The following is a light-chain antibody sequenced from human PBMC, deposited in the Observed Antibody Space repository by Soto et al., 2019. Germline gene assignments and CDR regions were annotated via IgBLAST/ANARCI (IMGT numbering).Light chain of an antibody. CDR3: QQASSFPPT. CDR1: QDISSW. CDR2: AAS. Sequence: DIQMTQSPSSVSASVGDRVTITCRASQDISSWLAWYQQKPGKAPKIMICAASSLQGGVPSRFSGSGSGTEFTLTISSLQPEDFATYYCQQASSFPPTFGQGTRLDIK. J-gene: IGKJ5*01. V-gene: IGKV1-12*01.